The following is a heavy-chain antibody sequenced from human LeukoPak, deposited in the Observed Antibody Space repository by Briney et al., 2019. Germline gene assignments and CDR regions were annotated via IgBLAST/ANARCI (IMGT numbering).Heavy chain of an antibody. CDR2: ISSSSSYK. D-gene: IGHD5-12*01. V-gene: IGHV3-11*06. CDR3: ARDKEVATTD. J-gene: IGHJ4*02. Sequence: PGGSLRLSCAASGFTFSDYYMSWIRQAPGKGLEWVSKISSSSSYKNYADSVKGRFTISRDNAKNSLYLQMNSLRAEDTAVYYCARDKEVATTDWGQGTLVTVSS. CDR1: GFTFSDYY.